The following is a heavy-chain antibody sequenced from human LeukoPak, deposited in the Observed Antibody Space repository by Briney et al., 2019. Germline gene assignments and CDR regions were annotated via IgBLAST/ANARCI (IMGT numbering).Heavy chain of an antibody. Sequence: GGSLRLSCAASGFTFSSYAMHWVRQAPGKGLEWVAVISYDGSNKYYADSVKGRFTISRDNSKNTLYLQMNSLRAEDTAVYYCARASMVNLDYRGQGTLVTVSS. D-gene: IGHD5-18*01. V-gene: IGHV3-30*04. J-gene: IGHJ4*02. CDR2: ISYDGSNK. CDR3: ARASMVNLDY. CDR1: GFTFSSYA.